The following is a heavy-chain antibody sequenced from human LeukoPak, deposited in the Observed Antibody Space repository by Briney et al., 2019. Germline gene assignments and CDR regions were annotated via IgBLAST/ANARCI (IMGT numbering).Heavy chain of an antibody. CDR1: GGSISSGSYY. CDR3: ARAYCGGDCSVVY. CDR2: IYTSGST. D-gene: IGHD2-21*02. V-gene: IGHV4-61*02. J-gene: IGHJ4*02. Sequence: SETLSLTCTVPGGSISSGSYYWSWIRQPAGKGLEWIGRIYTSGSTNYNPSLKSRVTISVDTSKNQFSLKLSSVTAADTAVYYCARAYCGGDCSVVYWGQGTLVTVSS.